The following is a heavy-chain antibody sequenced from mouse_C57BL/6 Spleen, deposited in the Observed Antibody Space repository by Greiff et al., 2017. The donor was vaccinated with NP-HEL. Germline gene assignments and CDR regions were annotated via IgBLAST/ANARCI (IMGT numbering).Heavy chain of an antibody. V-gene: IGHV1-82*01. Sequence: VQLQQSGPELVKPGASVKISCKASGYAFSSSWMNWVKQRPGKGLEWIGRIYPGDGDTNYNGKFKGKATLTADKSYSTAYMQLSSLTSEDSAVYFCARGGAMDYWGQGTSVTVSS. J-gene: IGHJ4*01. CDR2: IYPGDGDT. CDR3: ARGGAMDY. CDR1: GYAFSSSW.